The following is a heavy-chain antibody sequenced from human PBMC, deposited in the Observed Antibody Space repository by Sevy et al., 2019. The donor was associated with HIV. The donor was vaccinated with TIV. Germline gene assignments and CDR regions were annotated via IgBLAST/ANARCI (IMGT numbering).Heavy chain of an antibody. D-gene: IGHD3-3*01. Sequence: SETLSLTCAVYGGSFSGYYWSWIRQPPGKGLEWIGEINHSGSTNYNPSLKSRVTISVDTSKNQFSLKLSSVTAADTAVYYCARGLYDFDPWGQGTLVTVSS. V-gene: IGHV4-34*01. CDR1: GGSFSGYY. CDR3: ARGLYDFDP. CDR2: INHSGST. J-gene: IGHJ5*02.